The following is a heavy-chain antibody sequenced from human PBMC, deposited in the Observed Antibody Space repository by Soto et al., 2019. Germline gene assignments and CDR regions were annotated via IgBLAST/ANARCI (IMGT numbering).Heavy chain of an antibody. CDR3: TTDLSARCSGGSCRDACDI. D-gene: IGHD2-15*01. Sequence: EVQLVESGGGLVKPGGSLRLSCTASGFTFSHAWMNWVRQAPGKGLEWVGRIRSKSDGGTPDYAAPVKGRFSISRDDSKNTLYLQMNSLKTEDTAVYYCTTDLSARCSGGSCRDACDIWGQGTMVTVSS. J-gene: IGHJ3*02. CDR2: IRSKSDGGTP. CDR1: GFTFSHAW. V-gene: IGHV3-15*07.